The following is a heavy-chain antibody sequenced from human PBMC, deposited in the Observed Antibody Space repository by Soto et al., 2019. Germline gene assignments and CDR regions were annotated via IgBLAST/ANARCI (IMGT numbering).Heavy chain of an antibody. CDR1: GFTFSSYA. Sequence: EVQLLESGGGLVQPGGSLRLSCAASGFTFSSYAMSWVRQAPGKGLEWVSAISGSGGSTYYADSVKGRFTISRDNSKYTLYLQMNSLRAEDTAVYYCAKQGQVVVTAMDSDYWGQGTLVTVSS. CDR3: AKQGQVVVTAMDSDY. V-gene: IGHV3-23*01. D-gene: IGHD2-21*02. CDR2: ISGSGGST. J-gene: IGHJ4*02.